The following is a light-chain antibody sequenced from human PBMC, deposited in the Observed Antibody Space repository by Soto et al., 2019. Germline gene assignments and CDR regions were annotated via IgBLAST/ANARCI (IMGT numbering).Light chain of an antibody. J-gene: IGKJ4*01. CDR3: QQYSSSPLT. CDR2: GAS. CDR1: QSVSRNS. Sequence: EIELTQSPGTLSLSPGERATLSCRASQSVSRNSLAWYQQRPGQAPSLLIYGASNRATGIPDRFSGSGSGIDFTLIITRLEPEDVAVYYCQQYSSSPLTFGGGTKVEIK. V-gene: IGKV3-20*01.